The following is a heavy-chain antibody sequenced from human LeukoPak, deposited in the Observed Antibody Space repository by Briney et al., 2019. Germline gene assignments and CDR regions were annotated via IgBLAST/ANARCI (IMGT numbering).Heavy chain of an antibody. J-gene: IGHJ4*02. CDR1: GFTFSSYA. V-gene: IGHV3-23*01. CDR3: AKQGSSWHTLEFDD. Sequence: GGSLRLSCAASGFTFSSYAMSWVRQAPGKGLEWVSTISDSDDSTYYADSVKGRFTISRDNSKNTLYLQVNSLRAEDTAVYYCAKQGSSWHTLEFDDWGQGTLVTVSS. D-gene: IGHD6-13*01. CDR2: ISDSDDST.